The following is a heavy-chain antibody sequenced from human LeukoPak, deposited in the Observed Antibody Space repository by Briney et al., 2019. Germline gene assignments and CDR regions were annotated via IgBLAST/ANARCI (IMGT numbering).Heavy chain of an antibody. V-gene: IGHV1-8*01. J-gene: IGHJ5*02. CDR3: ARGAHYYGSGSYYNGNWFDP. Sequence: GASVKVSCKASGYTFTSYDINWVRQATGQGLEWMGWMNPNSGNTGYAQKFQGRVTMTRNTSISTAYMELSSLRSEDTAVYYCARGAHYYGSGSYYNGNWFDPWGQGTLVTVSS. CDR1: GYTFTSYD. CDR2: MNPNSGNT. D-gene: IGHD3-10*01.